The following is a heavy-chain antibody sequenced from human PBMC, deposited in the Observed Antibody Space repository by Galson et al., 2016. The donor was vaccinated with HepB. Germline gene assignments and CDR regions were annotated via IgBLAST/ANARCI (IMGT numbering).Heavy chain of an antibody. Sequence: SLRLSCAAFGFRFGSYGMHWVRQAPGKGLEWVAYIPLDGSNKYYRDSVKGRFTISRDNSKNTVYLQMNSLRAEDTAVYYCSKDPYYGPDRGYGMDVWGQGTPVTVSS. D-gene: IGHD3-16*01. V-gene: IGHV3-30*18. CDR2: IPLDGSNK. J-gene: IGHJ6*02. CDR3: SKDPYYGPDRGYGMDV. CDR1: GFRFGSYG.